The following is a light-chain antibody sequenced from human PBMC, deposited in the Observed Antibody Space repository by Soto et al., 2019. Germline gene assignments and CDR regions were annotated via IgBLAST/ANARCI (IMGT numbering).Light chain of an antibody. CDR3: QQYDSSSPT. CDR1: QNISVW. CDR2: DAS. J-gene: IGKJ2*01. Sequence: DIQMTQSPSTLSASVGDGVTITCRANQNISVWLAWYQQRPRKAPKFLMYDASSLETGVPSRFSGSGSGTEFTLTIRSLQPDDSATYYCQQYDSSSPTFGQGTKLEIK. V-gene: IGKV1-5*01.